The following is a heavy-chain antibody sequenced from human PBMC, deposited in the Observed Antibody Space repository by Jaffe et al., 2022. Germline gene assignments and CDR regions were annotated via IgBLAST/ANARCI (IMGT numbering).Heavy chain of an antibody. CDR3: ARHNGGYSNFDY. V-gene: IGHV4-38-2*01. CDR1: GYSISSGYY. CDR2: IYHSGST. D-gene: IGHD1-26*01. Sequence: QVQLQESGPGLVKPSETLSLTCAVSGYSISSGYYWGWIRRPPGKGLEWIGSIYHSGSTYYNPSLKSRATLSVDMPKNQFSLKLSSVTAADTAVYYCARHNGGYSNFDYWGQGTLVTVSS. J-gene: IGHJ4*02.